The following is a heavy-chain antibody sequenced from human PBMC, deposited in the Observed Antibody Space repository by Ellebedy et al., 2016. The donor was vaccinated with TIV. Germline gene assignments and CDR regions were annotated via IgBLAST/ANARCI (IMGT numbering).Heavy chain of an antibody. J-gene: IGHJ4*02. D-gene: IGHD3-10*01. CDR3: ATDMITMVRGVMGY. V-gene: IGHV1-46*01. CDR1: VYTFSNYF. CDR2: INPSGGST. Sequence: AASVTVSCKASVYTFSNYFMHWVRQAPGQGLEWMGIINPSGGSTSYAQKFQGRVTMTRDTSTSTVYMELSSLRSEEPAVYYCATDMITMVRGVMGYWGQGTLVTVSS.